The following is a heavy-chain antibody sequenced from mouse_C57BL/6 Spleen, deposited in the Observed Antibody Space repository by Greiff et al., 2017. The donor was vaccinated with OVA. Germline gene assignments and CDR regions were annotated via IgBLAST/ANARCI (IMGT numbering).Heavy chain of an antibody. Sequence: QVQLQQPGAELVKPGASVKMSCKASGYTFTSYWITWVKQRPGQGLEWIGDIYPGSGSTNYNEKFKSKATLTVDTSSSTAYMQLSSLTSEDSAVYNCARGGFYDGYLSSYWFDYWGQGTTLTVSS. D-gene: IGHD2-3*01. CDR3: ARGGFYDGYLSSYWFDY. CDR1: GYTFTSYW. V-gene: IGHV1-55*01. J-gene: IGHJ2*01. CDR2: IYPGSGST.